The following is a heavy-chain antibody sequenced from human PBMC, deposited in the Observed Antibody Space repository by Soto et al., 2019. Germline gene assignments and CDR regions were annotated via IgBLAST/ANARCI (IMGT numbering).Heavy chain of an antibody. CDR3: AKQVFNMDRGPLDP. V-gene: IGHV5-51*01. D-gene: IGHD3-10*01. Sequence: PGESLKISCKASGYRFSSFWIGWVRQKPGKGLEWMGVIYPSDSDTKYSPAFQGQVTMSVDQSTSTAYLEWRSLKASDSAMYYCAKQVFNMDRGPLDPWGQGTLVTVSS. CDR1: GYRFSSFW. J-gene: IGHJ5*02. CDR2: IYPSDSDT.